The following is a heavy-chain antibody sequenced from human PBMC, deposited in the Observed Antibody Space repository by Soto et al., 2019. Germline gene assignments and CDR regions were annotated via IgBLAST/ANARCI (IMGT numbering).Heavy chain of an antibody. J-gene: IGHJ5*02. CDR3: ARGPAAKPGNWFDP. V-gene: IGHV1-3*01. CDR1: GYTFTSYA. Sequence: ASVKVSCKASGYTFTSYAMHWVRQAPGQRLEWIGWINAGNGNTKYSQKFQGRVTITRDTSASTAYMELSSLRSEDTAVYYCARGPAAKPGNWFDPWGQGTLVTVSS. CDR2: INAGNGNT. D-gene: IGHD2-2*02.